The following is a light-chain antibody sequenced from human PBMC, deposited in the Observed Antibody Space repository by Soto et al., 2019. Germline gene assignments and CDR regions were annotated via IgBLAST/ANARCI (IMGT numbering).Light chain of an antibody. J-gene: IGKJ1*01. CDR2: AAS. CDR1: QSINTY. Sequence: DIQMTQSPSSLSASVGDRVTITCRASQSINTYLNWYQQRPGKAPKLLIYAASSLQSGVPSRFSGSGSGTDFTLAISSLQPEDFATYFCQHSFTVPATFGKGTKVEI. V-gene: IGKV1-39*01. CDR3: QHSFTVPAT.